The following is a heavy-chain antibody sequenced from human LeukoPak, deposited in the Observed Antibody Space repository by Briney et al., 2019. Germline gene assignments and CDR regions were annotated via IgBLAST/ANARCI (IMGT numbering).Heavy chain of an antibody. D-gene: IGHD6-19*01. CDR3: ARDHLSSGSSPDYYYYYYMDV. V-gene: IGHV3-74*01. J-gene: IGHJ6*03. CDR2: IRCSCGGP. CDR1: GFTFRSYG. Sequence: GGSLRLSCAASGFTFRSYGMHWVREVPGNGPWWVSAIRCSCGGPSYADSVKGRFTISRDNAKNTLYLQTNSLRAEDTAVYYCARDHLSSGSSPDYYYYYYMDVWGKGTTVTISS.